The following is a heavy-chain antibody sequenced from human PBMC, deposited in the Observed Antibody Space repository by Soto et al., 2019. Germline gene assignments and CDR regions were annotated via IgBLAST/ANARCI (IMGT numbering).Heavy chain of an antibody. CDR3: ARKSLTRHFQH. J-gene: IGHJ1*01. CDR2: INHSGST. Sequence: QVPLQQWGAGLLKPSETLSLTCAGYGGSFSGYYWSWIRQPPGKGLEWIGEINHSGSTNYNPSLKSRVTISVDTDKTPFSLKLSSVTAADTAVYNCARKSLTRHFQHWGQGTLVTVSS. CDR1: GGSFSGYY. D-gene: IGHD3-3*01. V-gene: IGHV4-34*01.